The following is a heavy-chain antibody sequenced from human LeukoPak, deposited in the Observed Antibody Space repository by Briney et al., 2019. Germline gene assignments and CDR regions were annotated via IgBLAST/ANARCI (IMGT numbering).Heavy chain of an antibody. V-gene: IGHV1-18*01. CDR2: VSAYNGNT. CDR3: AVTQEGYCSSTSCYWFDP. D-gene: IGHD2-2*01. Sequence: ASVKVSCKASGYTFTSYGISWVRQAPGQGLEWMGWVSAYNGNTNYAQKFQGRVTMTRDTSISTAYMELSRLRSDDTAVYYCAVTQEGYCSSTSCYWFDPWGQGTLVTVSS. J-gene: IGHJ5*02. CDR1: GYTFTSYG.